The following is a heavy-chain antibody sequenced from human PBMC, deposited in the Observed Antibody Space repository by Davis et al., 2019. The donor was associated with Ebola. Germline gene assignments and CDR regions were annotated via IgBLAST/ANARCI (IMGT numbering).Heavy chain of an antibody. V-gene: IGHV3-74*01. CDR2: INSDGSST. CDR3: ARVLRFLEWLLSEPIYYFDY. D-gene: IGHD3-3*01. Sequence: GESLKISCAASGFTFSSYWMHWVRQAPGKGLVWVSRINSDGSSTSYADSVKGRFTISRDNAKNTLYLQMNSLRAEDTAVYYCARVLRFLEWLLSEPIYYFDYWGQGTLVTVSS. CDR1: GFTFSSYW. J-gene: IGHJ4*02.